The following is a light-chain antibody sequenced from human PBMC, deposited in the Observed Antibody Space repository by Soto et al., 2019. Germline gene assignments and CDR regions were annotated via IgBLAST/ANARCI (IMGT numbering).Light chain of an antibody. V-gene: IGKV1-5*01. CDR1: QSISSW. CDR2: AAS. J-gene: IGKJ2*01. Sequence: DIQMTQSPSTLSASVGDRVTITCRASQSISSWLAWYQQKPGKAPKLLIYAASSLESGVPSRFSGSGSGTEFTLTISSLQPEDVGTYSCHQLRSYPYTFGQGTKLEIK. CDR3: HQLRSYPYT.